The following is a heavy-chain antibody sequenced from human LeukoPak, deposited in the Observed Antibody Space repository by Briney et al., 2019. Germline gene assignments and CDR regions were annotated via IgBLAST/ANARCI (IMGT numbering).Heavy chain of an antibody. Sequence: GGSLRLSCAASGFSVTSKYINWVRQAPGKGLEWVLVVESGGDTSYANSVKGRFTISRDNAKNSLYLQMNSLRAEDTAVYYCARGGYSYGSIDYWGQGTLVTVSS. J-gene: IGHJ4*02. CDR2: VESGGDT. V-gene: IGHV3-66*01. CDR1: GFSVTSKY. D-gene: IGHD5-18*01. CDR3: ARGGYSYGSIDY.